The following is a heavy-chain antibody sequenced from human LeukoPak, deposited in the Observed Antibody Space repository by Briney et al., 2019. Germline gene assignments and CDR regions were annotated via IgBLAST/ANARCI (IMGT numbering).Heavy chain of an antibody. V-gene: IGHV3-30*02. J-gene: IGHJ3*02. CDR1: GFTFSSYG. Sequence: PGGSLRLSCAASGFTFSSYGMHWVRQAPGKGLEWVAFIRYDGSNKYYADSVKGRFTISRDNSKNTLYLQMNSLRAEDTAAYYCAKVFYDSSGYYGHAFDIWGQGTMVTVSS. CDR3: AKVFYDSSGYYGHAFDI. D-gene: IGHD3-22*01. CDR2: IRYDGSNK.